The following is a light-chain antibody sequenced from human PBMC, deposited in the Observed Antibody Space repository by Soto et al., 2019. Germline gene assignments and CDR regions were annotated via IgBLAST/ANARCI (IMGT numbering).Light chain of an antibody. CDR1: SSDVGDYNY. CDR3: TSYTSSSTLVV. V-gene: IGLV2-14*03. Sequence: QSALTHPASVSGSPGQAITFSCTGTSSDVGDYNYVSWYQQHPGKAPKLMIYDVSKRPSGVSNRFSGSKSGNTASLTISGLQAEDYADYYCTSYTSSSTLVVFGGGTKLTVL. J-gene: IGLJ3*02. CDR2: DVS.